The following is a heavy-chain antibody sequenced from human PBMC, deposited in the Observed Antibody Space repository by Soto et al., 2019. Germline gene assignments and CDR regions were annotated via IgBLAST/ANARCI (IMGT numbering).Heavy chain of an antibody. CDR1: GFTFSNAW. CDR2: VKSKNDGGTT. Sequence: NPGGSLRLSCAASGFTFSNAWINWVRQAPGKGLEWVGRVKSKNDGGTTDFAAPVKGRFAISRDDSKNMVYLEMNSLQTEDTAIYYCTTDSYITSIIVRFDYWGHGTLVTVPS. V-gene: IGHV3-15*07. J-gene: IGHJ4*01. D-gene: IGHD3-22*01. CDR3: TTDSYITSIIVRFDY.